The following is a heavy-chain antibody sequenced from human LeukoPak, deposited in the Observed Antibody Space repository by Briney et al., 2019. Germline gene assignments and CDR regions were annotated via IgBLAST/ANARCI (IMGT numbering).Heavy chain of an antibody. J-gene: IGHJ3*02. CDR1: GFTFSSYA. CDR3: ARQNYEDAFDI. V-gene: IGHV3-30*04. CDR2: ISYDGSNK. Sequence: GGSLRLSCAASGFTFSSYAMHWVRQAPGKGLEWVAVISYDGSNKYYADSVKGRFTISRDNSKNTLYLQMNSLRAEDTAVYYCARQNYEDAFDIWGQGTMVTVSS. D-gene: IGHD1-7*01.